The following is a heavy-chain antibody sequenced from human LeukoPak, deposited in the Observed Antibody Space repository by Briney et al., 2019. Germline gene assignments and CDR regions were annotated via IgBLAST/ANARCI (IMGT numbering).Heavy chain of an antibody. CDR3: ARGVLAYCDADCYDDAFDI. V-gene: IGHV4-59*01. CDR1: GGSISSYN. CDR2: IYCRGST. D-gene: IGHD2-21*02. Sequence: KSSETLSLTCTVSGGSISSYNWSWIRQPPGKGLEWIGYIYCRGSTYYNPSLKSRVTISVDTSKNQFSLKLSSVTAAGTAVYYCARGVLAYCDADCYDDAFDIWGQGTMVTVSS. J-gene: IGHJ3*02.